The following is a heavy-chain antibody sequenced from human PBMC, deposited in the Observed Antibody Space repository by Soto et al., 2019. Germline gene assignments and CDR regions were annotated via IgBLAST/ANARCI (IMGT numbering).Heavy chain of an antibody. CDR2: ISAYNGNT. CDR3: ARDIVGGVFGY. Sequence: QVQLVQSGAEVKKPGASVKVSCKSSGYTFTSYGISWVRQAPGQGLEWMGWISAYNGNTNYAQKLKGRDTMTTDTSTSTAWMGRRSRRSGDTAVYYCARDIVGGVFGYWGQGTLVTVSS. D-gene: IGHD3-16*01. J-gene: IGHJ4*02. V-gene: IGHV1-18*01. CDR1: GYTFTSYG.